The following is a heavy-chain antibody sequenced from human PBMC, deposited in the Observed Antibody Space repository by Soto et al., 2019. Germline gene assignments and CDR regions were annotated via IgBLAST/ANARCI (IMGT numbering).Heavy chain of an antibody. CDR2: LSSDGFGA. D-gene: IGHD3-16*01. J-gene: IGHJ4*02. CDR3: ARDLGGPDY. CDR1: GFSPSPYW. Sequence: GGSLRLSCAASGFSPSPYWMHWVRQVPGRGLEWVARLSSDGFGAAYADSVKGRFFVSRDIARNTLSLQMNSLRADDTAVYYCARDLGGPDYWGRGTSVTVSS. V-gene: IGHV3-74*03.